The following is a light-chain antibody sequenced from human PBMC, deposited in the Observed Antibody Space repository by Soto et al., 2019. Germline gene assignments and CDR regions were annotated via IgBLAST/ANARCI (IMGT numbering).Light chain of an antibody. Sequence: DIQMTQSPSSLSASVGDRVTITCRASQAISNYLAWYQQKPGKVPTLLISAASTLQSGVPSRFSGSGSGTDLTLTISSLQPEDVATYYCQKFNAVPTFGGGTKVEI. CDR3: QKFNAVPT. V-gene: IGKV1-27*01. CDR1: QAISNY. J-gene: IGKJ4*01. CDR2: AAS.